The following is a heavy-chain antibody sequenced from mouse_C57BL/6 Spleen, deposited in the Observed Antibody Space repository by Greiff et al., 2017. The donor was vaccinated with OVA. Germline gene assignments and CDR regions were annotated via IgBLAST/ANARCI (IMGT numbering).Heavy chain of an antibody. CDR3: ARSMVTGDYCDY. CDR1: GYTFTDYY. J-gene: IGHJ2*01. V-gene: IGHV1-19*01. D-gene: IGHD2-2*01. CDR2: INPYNGGT. Sequence: VQLQQSGPVLVKPGASVKMSCKASGYTFTDYYMNWVKQSHGKSLEWIGVINPYNGGTSYNQKFKGKATLTVDKSSSTAYMELNSLTSEDSAVYYCARSMVTGDYCDYWGQGTTLTVSS.